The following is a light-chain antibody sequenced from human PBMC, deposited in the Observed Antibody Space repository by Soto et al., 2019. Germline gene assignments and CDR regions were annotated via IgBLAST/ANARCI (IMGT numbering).Light chain of an antibody. Sequence: EILMTQSPASLSVSPGERATLSCRASRSVSTNLAWYRHKPGQAPRLLIYGASTRATGIPARFSGSGSGTEFTLTTSSLQSEDSAVSYCQQYNNWPKFGQGTKVDI. J-gene: IGKJ1*01. CDR1: RSVSTN. CDR2: GAS. V-gene: IGKV3-15*01. CDR3: QQYNNWPK.